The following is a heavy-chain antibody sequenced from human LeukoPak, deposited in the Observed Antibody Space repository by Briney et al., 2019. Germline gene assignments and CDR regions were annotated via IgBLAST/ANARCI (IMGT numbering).Heavy chain of an antibody. CDR2: INHSGST. J-gene: IGHJ4*02. CDR1: GFTFSSYW. CDR3: ARVSTQRIAAHFDY. D-gene: IGHD6-6*01. Sequence: GSLRLSCVASGFTFSSYWMTWVRQPPGKGLEWIGEINHSGSTNYNPSLKSRVTISVDTSKNQFSLKLSSVTAADTAVYYCARVSTQRIAAHFDYWGQGTLVTVSS. V-gene: IGHV4-34*01.